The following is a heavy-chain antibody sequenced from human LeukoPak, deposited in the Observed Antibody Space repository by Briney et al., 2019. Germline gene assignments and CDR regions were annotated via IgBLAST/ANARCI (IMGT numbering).Heavy chain of an antibody. CDR2: ISYDGSNK. V-gene: IGHV3-30*18. CDR1: GFTFSSYG. D-gene: IGHD3-3*01. CDR3: AKMQAPLEWFFY. Sequence: GGSLRLSCAASGFTFSSYGMHWVRQAPGKGLEWVAVISYDGSNKYYADSVKGRFTISRDNSKNTLYPQMNSLRAEDTAVYYCAKMQAPLEWFFYWGQGTLVTVSS. J-gene: IGHJ4*02.